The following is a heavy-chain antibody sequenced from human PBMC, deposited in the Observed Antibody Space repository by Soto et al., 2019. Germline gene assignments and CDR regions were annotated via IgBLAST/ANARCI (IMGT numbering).Heavy chain of an antibody. Sequence: GGSLRLSCAASGFTVSSNYMSWVRQAPGKGLEWVSVIYSGGSTYYEDSVKGRFTISRDNSKNTLYLQMNSLRAEDTAVYYCARERGLYDSSVPDAFDIWGQGTMVTVSS. CDR3: ARERGLYDSSVPDAFDI. CDR2: IYSGGST. CDR1: GFTVSSNY. V-gene: IGHV3-53*01. D-gene: IGHD3-22*01. J-gene: IGHJ3*02.